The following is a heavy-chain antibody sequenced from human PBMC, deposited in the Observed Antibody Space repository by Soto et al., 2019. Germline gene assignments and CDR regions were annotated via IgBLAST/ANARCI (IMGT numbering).Heavy chain of an antibody. CDR3: ANGVVPSGGYYYYGMDV. V-gene: IGHV3-23*01. Sequence: EVQLLESGGGLVQPGGSLRLSCAASGFTFSSYAMSWVRQAPGKGLEWVSAISGSGGSTYYADSVKGRFTISRDNSKNTLYMQMNSLRAEDTAVYYCANGVVPSGGYYYYGMDVRGQGTTVTVS. CDR2: ISGSGGST. D-gene: IGHD2-21*01. J-gene: IGHJ6*02. CDR1: GFTFSSYA.